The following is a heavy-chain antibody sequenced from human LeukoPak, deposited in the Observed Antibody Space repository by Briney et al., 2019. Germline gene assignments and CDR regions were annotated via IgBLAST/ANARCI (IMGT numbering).Heavy chain of an antibody. Sequence: PSETLSLTCTVSGGSISSYYWSWIRQPPGKGLEWIGYIYYSGSTNYNPSLKSRVTISVDTSKNQFSLKLSSVTAADTAVYYCARGSHFWSGYYYNWFDPWGQGTLVTVSS. CDR2: IYYSGST. CDR1: GGSISSYY. J-gene: IGHJ5*02. CDR3: ARGSHFWSGYYYNWFDP. D-gene: IGHD3-3*02. V-gene: IGHV4-59*01.